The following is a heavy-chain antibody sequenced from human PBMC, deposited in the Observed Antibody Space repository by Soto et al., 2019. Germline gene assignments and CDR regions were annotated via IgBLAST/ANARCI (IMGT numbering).Heavy chain of an antibody. D-gene: IGHD2-21*02. CDR2: IYSGETT. Sequence: EVQLVESGGGLIHPGGSLRLSCAASGFNVNSDYMNWVRQTPGKGLEWVASIYSGETTYYADSVRGRCTISSDKSKNTLYVQLSSLRSEDTAVYYCTIDGRGLGRLSLFEYWGQGVLVTVSS. CDR1: GFNVNSDY. J-gene: IGHJ4*02. CDR3: TIDGRGLGRLSLFEY. V-gene: IGHV3-53*01.